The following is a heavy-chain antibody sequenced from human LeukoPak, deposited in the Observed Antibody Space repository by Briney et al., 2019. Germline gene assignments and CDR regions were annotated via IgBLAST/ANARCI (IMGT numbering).Heavy chain of an antibody. J-gene: IGHJ4*02. Sequence: ASVKVSCKASGYTFTNYYMHWVRQAPGQGLEWMGIINPSGGSTSYAQKFQGRVTMTRDMSTSTVYMELSSLRSEDTAVYYCARDYGGNSFDYWGQGTLVTVSS. CDR1: GYTFTNYY. CDR3: ARDYGGNSFDY. V-gene: IGHV1-46*01. D-gene: IGHD4-23*01. CDR2: INPSGGST.